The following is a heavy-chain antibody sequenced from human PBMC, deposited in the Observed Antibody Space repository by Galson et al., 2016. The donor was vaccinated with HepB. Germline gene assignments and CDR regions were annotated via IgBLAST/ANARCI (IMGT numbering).Heavy chain of an antibody. D-gene: IGHD4-17*01. CDR3: AKKRLTTGTNNKWNYFDY. CDR1: GFTFSSYA. J-gene: IGHJ4*02. CDR2: ISGTGGST. V-gene: IGHV3-23*01. Sequence: SLRLSCAASGFTFSSYAMSWVRQAPGKGLEWVSAISGTGGSTHYADSVKGRFTISRDNSKNTLYLQMNSLRAEDTAVYYCAKKRLTTGTNNKWNYFDYWGQGTLVTVSS.